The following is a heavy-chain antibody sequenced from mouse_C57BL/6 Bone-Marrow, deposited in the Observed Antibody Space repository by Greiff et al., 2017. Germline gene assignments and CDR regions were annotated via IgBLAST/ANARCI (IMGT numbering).Heavy chain of an antibody. J-gene: IGHJ4*01. D-gene: IGHD6-1*01. V-gene: IGHV5-4*03. Sequence: EVKVEESGGGLVKPGGSLKLSCAASGFTFSSYAMSWVRQTPEKRLEWVATISDGGSYTYYPDNVKGRYTLSRDNAKNNLYLQMSHLKSEDTAMYYCARGLLYYYAMDYWGQGTSVTVSS. CDR2: ISDGGSYT. CDR3: ARGLLYYYAMDY. CDR1: GFTFSSYA.